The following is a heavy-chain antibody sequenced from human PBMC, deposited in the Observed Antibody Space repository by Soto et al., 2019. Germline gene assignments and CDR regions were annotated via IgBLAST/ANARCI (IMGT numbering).Heavy chain of an antibody. J-gene: IGHJ4*02. Sequence: QVQLVQSGAEVKKPESSVKVSCKTSGGTFVRHVISWVRQAPGQGPEWMGKINPLSGISNYAQKLQDRVTFTADTDSSTAYMEMSSLRSDDTAVYYCATPACAATWCSPSHYLDHWGQGTLVTVSS. CDR2: INPLSGIS. CDR1: GGTFVRHV. V-gene: IGHV1-69*09. D-gene: IGHD2-8*02. CDR3: ATPACAATWCSPSHYLDH.